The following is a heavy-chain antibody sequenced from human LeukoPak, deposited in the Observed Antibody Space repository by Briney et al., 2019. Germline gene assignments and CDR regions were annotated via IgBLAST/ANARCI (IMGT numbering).Heavy chain of an antibody. CDR1: GFSFSNYG. CDR2: MQYDGSVE. CDR3: AKEQGRYSSSGWSQFGP. V-gene: IGHV3-30*02. J-gene: IGHJ5*02. D-gene: IGHD6-19*01. Sequence: SGGSLRLSCVASGFSFSNYGTHWVRQAPGKGLEWVTFMQYDGSVEFYADSVKGRFTISRDNSKNTLYLQMNSLRAEDTAVYYCAKEQGRYSSSGWSQFGPWGQGTLVTVSS.